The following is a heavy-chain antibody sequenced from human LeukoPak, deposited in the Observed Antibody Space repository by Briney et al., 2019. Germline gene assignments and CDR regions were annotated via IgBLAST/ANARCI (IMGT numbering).Heavy chain of an antibody. Sequence: NPSETLSLTCAVSGYSISSGYYWGWIRQPPGKGLEWVGSIYHTGSPYYNPSLKSRVTISVDTSKNQFSLKLSSVTAADTDVYYCARDAQTYYYHSSGYYFEYWGQGSLVTVSS. CDR3: ARDAQTYYYHSSGYYFEY. D-gene: IGHD3-22*01. V-gene: IGHV4-38-2*02. J-gene: IGHJ4*02. CDR2: IYHTGSP. CDR1: GYSISSGYY.